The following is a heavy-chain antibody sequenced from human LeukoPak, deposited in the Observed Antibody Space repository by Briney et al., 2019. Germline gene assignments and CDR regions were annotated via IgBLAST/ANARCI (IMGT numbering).Heavy chain of an antibody. D-gene: IGHD6-13*01. CDR1: GFTFSSYA. CDR3: ARDGSIAATEAFDY. J-gene: IGHJ4*02. V-gene: IGHV3-30-3*01. Sequence: GKSLRLSCAASGFTFSSYALQWVRQAPGQGLEWVAVVSSDGSNRFCADSVKGRFTVSRDNSKNTLYLQMNTLRAEDTAVYYCARDGSIAATEAFDYWGQGTLVTVSP. CDR2: VSSDGSNR.